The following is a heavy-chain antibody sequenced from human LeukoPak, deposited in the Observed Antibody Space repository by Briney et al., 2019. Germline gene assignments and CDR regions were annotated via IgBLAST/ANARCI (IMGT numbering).Heavy chain of an antibody. V-gene: IGHV1-46*01. CDR1: GYTFTTSY. D-gene: IGHD2-8*01. CDR3: ARSIAGSMSTAYYSMDV. Sequence: ASVKVSCKASGYTFTTSYIHWVRQAPGQGLEWMGIIDPSGGSTTYPQRFQGRVTMTRDTSTTTVYMELSSLRSEDTAMYYCARSIAGSMSTAYYSMDVWGQGTTVTVSS. CDR2: IDPSGGST. J-gene: IGHJ6*02.